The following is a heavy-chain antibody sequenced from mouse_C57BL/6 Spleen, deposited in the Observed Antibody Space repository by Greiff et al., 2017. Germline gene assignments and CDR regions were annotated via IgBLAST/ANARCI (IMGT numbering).Heavy chain of an antibody. CDR3: ARGSYYDGHVDY. CDR2: ISDGGSYT. J-gene: IGHJ2*01. D-gene: IGHD2-4*01. V-gene: IGHV5-4*03. CDR1: GFTFSSYA. Sequence: DVMLVESGGGLVKPGGSLKLSCAASGFTFSSYAMSWVRQTPEKRLEWVATISDGGSYTYYPDNVKGRFTISRDNAKNNLYLQMSHLKSEDTAMYYCARGSYYDGHVDYWGQGTTLTVSS.